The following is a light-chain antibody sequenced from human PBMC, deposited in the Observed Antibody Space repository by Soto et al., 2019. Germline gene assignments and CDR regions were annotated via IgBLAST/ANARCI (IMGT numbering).Light chain of an antibody. CDR3: SSYADSDTLYV. V-gene: IGLV2-14*01. Sequence: QSVLTQPASVSGSPGQSITISCPGTSSDVGAYNYVSWYQQHPGKAPKLLIFEVSSRPSGVSNRFSGSKSGSTASLTISGLQAEDEADYYCSSYADSDTLYVFGTGIKVTVL. J-gene: IGLJ1*01. CDR1: SSDVGAYNY. CDR2: EVS.